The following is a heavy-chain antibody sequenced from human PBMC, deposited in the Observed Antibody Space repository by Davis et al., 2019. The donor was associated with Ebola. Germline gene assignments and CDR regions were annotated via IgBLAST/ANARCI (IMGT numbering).Heavy chain of an antibody. V-gene: IGHV3-11*04. CDR2: ISIGGKNI. Sequence: GSLKISCAASGFTFSDYYMSWIRQAPGKGLEWISYISIGGKNIHYADSVKGRFTISRDNSKNTLYLQMNSLRAEDTSVYYCAKGGGRVQSEANAFDVWGQGTMVTVSS. J-gene: IGHJ3*01. CDR1: GFTFSDYY. D-gene: IGHD3-16*01. CDR3: AKGGGRVQSEANAFDV.